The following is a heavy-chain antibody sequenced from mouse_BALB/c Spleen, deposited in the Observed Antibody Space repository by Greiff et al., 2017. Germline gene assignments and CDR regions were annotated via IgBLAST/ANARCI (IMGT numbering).Heavy chain of an antibody. CDR3: AREGGYRGYAMDY. CDR2: IWAGGST. Sequence: VKVVESGPGLVAPSQSLSITCTVSGFSLTSYGVHWVRQPPGKGLEWLGVIWAGGSTNYNSALMSRLSISKDNSKSQVFLKMNSLQTDDTAMYYCAREGGYRGYAMDYWGQGTSVTVSS. V-gene: IGHV2-9*02. J-gene: IGHJ4*01. D-gene: IGHD2-14*01. CDR1: GFSLTSYG.